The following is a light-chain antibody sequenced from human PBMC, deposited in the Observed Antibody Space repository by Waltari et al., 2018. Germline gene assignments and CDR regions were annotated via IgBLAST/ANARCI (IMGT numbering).Light chain of an antibody. CDR3: SSYTSSTTLV. CDR2: EVN. V-gene: IGLV2-14*01. Sequence: QSALTQPASVSGSPGQSITISCTGTSSDVGGYNYVPWYQHHPGNVPKLIISEVNNRPSGVSHRFSGSKSGNTASLSTSGLQTEDEADYYCSSYTSSTTLVFGTGTKVTVL. J-gene: IGLJ1*01. CDR1: SSDVGGYNY.